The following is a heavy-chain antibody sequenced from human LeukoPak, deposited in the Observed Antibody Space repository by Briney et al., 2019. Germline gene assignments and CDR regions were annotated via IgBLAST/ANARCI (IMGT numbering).Heavy chain of an antibody. CDR2: IYYSGST. CDR3: ARSLGLAYCSSTSCYAGGYYYGMDV. CDR1: GGSISSYY. V-gene: IGHV4-59*01. D-gene: IGHD2-2*01. J-gene: IGHJ6*02. Sequence: PSETLSLTCTVSGGSISSYYWSWIRQPPGKGLEWIGYIYYSGSTNYNPSLKSRVTISVDTSKNQFSLKLSSVTAADTAVYYCARSLGLAYCSSTSCYAGGYYYGMDVWGQGTTVTVSS.